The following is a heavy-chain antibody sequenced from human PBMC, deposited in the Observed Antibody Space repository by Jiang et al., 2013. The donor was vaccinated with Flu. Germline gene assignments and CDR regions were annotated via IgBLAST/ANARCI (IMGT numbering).Heavy chain of an antibody. CDR1: GGSISSYY. V-gene: IGHV4-59*01. J-gene: IGHJ4*02. CDR3: ARGETYFDY. Sequence: PGLVKPSETLSLTCTVSGGSISSYYWSWIRQPPGKGLEWIGYIYYSGSTNYNPSLKSRVTISVDTSKNQFSLKLSSVTAADTAVYYCARGETYFDYWGQGTLVTVSS. CDR2: IYYSGST.